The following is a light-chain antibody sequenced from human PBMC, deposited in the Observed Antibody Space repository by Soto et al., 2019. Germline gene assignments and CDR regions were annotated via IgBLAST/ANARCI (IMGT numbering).Light chain of an antibody. V-gene: IGKV3-20*01. Sequence: EIVLTQSPVTLSFSPGEIATLSCRASQSVSSYLAWYQQKPGQAPRLLIYGVSSRATGIPDRFSGSGSGTDFTLTISRLEPEDFAVYYCQQYVTSPLTFGGGTKVDIK. CDR3: QQYVTSPLT. CDR1: QSVSSY. CDR2: GVS. J-gene: IGKJ4*01.